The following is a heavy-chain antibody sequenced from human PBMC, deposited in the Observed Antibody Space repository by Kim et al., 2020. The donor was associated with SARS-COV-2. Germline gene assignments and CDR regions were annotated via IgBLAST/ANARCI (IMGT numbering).Heavy chain of an antibody. D-gene: IGHD6-6*01. CDR3: AKRAAYSSSSSARSTYYFDY. V-gene: IGHV3-23*01. Sequence: RFTISRDNSQNTLYLQMTSLRAEDTAVYYCAKRAAYSSSSSARSTYYFDYWGQGTLVTVSS. J-gene: IGHJ4*02.